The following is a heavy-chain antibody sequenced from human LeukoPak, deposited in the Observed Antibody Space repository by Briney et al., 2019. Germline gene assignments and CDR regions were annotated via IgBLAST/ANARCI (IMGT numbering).Heavy chain of an antibody. CDR1: GYTFTSYG. CDR2: ISAYNGNT. D-gene: IGHD6-13*01. CDR3: ARGSIAAAAHNWFDP. J-gene: IGHJ5*02. Sequence: ASVKVSCKASGYTFTSYGISWVRQAPGQGLEWMGWISAYNGNTNYAQKLQGRVTMTTDTSTSTAYMELRSLRSDDTAVYYCARGSIAAAAHNWFDPWGQGTLVTVSS. V-gene: IGHV1-18*01.